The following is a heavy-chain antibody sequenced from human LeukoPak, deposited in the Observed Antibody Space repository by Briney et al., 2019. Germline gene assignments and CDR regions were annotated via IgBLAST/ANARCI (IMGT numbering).Heavy chain of an antibody. CDR3: AREGDDFWSGYYFDY. V-gene: IGHV3-23*01. CDR2: ISGSGGNT. J-gene: IGHJ4*02. CDR1: GFTFSSYA. Sequence: GGSLRLSSAASGFTFSSYAMSWVRQAPGKGLEWVSAISGSGGNTYYADSVKGRFTISRDNAKNSLYLQMNSLRDEDTAVYYCAREGDDFWSGYYFDYWGQGTLVTVSS. D-gene: IGHD3-3*01.